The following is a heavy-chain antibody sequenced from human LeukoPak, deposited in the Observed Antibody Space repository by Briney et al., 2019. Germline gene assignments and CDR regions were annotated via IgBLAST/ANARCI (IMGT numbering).Heavy chain of an antibody. D-gene: IGHD3-10*01. Sequence: MPSETLSLTCIVSGDSINYYYWSWIRQPPGKGLEWIGYFYYSGSTNYNPSLKSRVTISGNTSKNQFSLKLSSVTAADTDVYYCARQPYYYGSGTPWGQGTLVTVSS. CDR1: GDSINYYY. J-gene: IGHJ5*02. CDR3: ARQPYYYGSGTP. V-gene: IGHV4-59*08. CDR2: FYYSGST.